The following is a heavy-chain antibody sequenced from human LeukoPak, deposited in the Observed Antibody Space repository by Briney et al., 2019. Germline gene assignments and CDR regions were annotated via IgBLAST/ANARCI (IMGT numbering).Heavy chain of an antibody. CDR2: IGGSGGVT. J-gene: IGHJ4*02. Sequence: PGGSLGLSCAASGFTSSSLAMTWVRQAPGKGLEWVSTIGGSGGVTYYADSVKGRFTISRDNSRSALYLQMNSLRAEDTAIYYCAKDHFGDHYFDYWGQGTLVTVSS. V-gene: IGHV3-23*01. CDR1: GFTSSSLA. CDR3: AKDHFGDHYFDY. D-gene: IGHD3-10*01.